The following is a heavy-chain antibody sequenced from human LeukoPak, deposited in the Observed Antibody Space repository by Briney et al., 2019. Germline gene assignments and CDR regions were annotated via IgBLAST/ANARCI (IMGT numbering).Heavy chain of an antibody. CDR2: IHHSGSS. CDR1: GYSISTGYH. J-gene: IGHJ4*02. Sequence: SETLSLTCTVSGYSISTGYHWGWIRQPPGKGLEWIGGIHHSGSSYYNPSLKSRVTISVDTSKNQFSLKLSSVTAADTAVYYCARIDWVFDYWGQGTLATVSS. CDR3: ARIDWVFDY. D-gene: IGHD3-9*01. V-gene: IGHV4-38-2*02.